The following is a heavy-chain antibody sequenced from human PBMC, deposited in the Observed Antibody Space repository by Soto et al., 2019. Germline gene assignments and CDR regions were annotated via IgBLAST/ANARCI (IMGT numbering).Heavy chain of an antibody. CDR3: AKDCPPWYDTEWGYYMDV. J-gene: IGHJ6*03. CDR2: ISYDGSNK. V-gene: IGHV3-30*18. Sequence: QVQLVESGGGVVQPGRSLRLSCAASGFTFSSYGMHWVRQAPGKGLEWVAVISYDGSNKYYADSVKGRFTISRDNSKNTLYLQMNSLRAEDTAVYYCAKDCPPWYDTEWGYYMDVWGKGTTVTVSS. D-gene: IGHD3-9*01. CDR1: GFTFSSYG.